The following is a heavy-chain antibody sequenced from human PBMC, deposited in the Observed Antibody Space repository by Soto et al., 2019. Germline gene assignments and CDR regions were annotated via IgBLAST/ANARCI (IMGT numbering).Heavy chain of an antibody. CDR2: INPSGGST. CDR3: ARDLNDYGGTRDAFDI. D-gene: IGHD4-17*01. CDR1: GYTFTSYY. J-gene: IGHJ3*02. Sequence: QVQLVQSGAEVKKPGASVKVSCKASGYTFTSYYMHWVRQAPGQGLEWMGIINPSGGSTSYAQKFQGRVTMTRDTSTSTVYMELSSLRSEDTAVYYCARDLNDYGGTRDAFDIWGQGTMVTVSS. V-gene: IGHV1-46*01.